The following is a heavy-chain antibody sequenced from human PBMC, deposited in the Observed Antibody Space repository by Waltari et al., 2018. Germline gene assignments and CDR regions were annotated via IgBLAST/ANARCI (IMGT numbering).Heavy chain of an antibody. Sequence: QVQLQESGPGLVKPLETLSLTCSVPGGSIRSYYWSWIRQPAGKGLAWIGPIFTSGITKYNPSLKSRVTMSVDTSKNQFFLKLTSVTAADTAVYYCARESGDYSPFDNWGQRTLVTVSS. CDR2: IFTSGIT. CDR1: GGSIRSYY. V-gene: IGHV4-4*07. CDR3: ARESGDYSPFDN. D-gene: IGHD4-17*01. J-gene: IGHJ4*02.